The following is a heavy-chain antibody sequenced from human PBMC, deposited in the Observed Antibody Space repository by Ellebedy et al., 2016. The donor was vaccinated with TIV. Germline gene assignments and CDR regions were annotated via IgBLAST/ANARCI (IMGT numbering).Heavy chain of an antibody. V-gene: IGHV3-30*03. CDR1: GFTFSSFG. Sequence: GESLKISCAASGFTFSSFGMHWVGQAPGKGLEWVASLAYDGSNKFYADSVKCRFTISRDTSKNTVYLQMNSLRSEDTAVYYCARNGIYMGIDYWGQGALVTVSS. CDR3: ARNGIYMGIDY. CDR2: LAYDGSNK. J-gene: IGHJ4*02. D-gene: IGHD1-14*01.